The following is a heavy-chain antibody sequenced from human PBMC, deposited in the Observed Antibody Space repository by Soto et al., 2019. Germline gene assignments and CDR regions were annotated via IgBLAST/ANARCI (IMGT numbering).Heavy chain of an antibody. Sequence: ASVRVSCKASGYTFPSYGISWVRQAPGQGLEWMGWISAYNGNTNYAQKLQGRVTMTTDTSTSTAYMELRSLRSDDTAVYYCARDTEFLKIVVANDFDIWGQGTMVIVSS. CDR1: GYTFPSYG. V-gene: IGHV1-18*01. CDR3: ARDTEFLKIVVANDFDI. J-gene: IGHJ3*02. CDR2: ISAYNGNT. D-gene: IGHD3-22*01.